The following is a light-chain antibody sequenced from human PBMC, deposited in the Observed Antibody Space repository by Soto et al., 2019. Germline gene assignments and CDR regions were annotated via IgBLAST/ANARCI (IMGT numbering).Light chain of an antibody. CDR1: SSDVGGYNY. Sequence: QLVLTQPASVSGSPGQSITISCTGTSSDVGGYNYVSWYQQHPGKAPKFMIYDVSSRPSGVSNRFSGSKSGNTASLTISGLQAEDEADYYCCSYTTSNTRQIVFGTGTKVTVL. V-gene: IGLV2-14*03. CDR2: DVS. J-gene: IGLJ1*01. CDR3: CSYTTSNTRQIV.